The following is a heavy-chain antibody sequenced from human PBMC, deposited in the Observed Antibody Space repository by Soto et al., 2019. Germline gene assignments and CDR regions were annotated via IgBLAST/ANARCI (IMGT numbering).Heavy chain of an antibody. CDR2: INPSGGST. CDR1: GYTFTSYY. D-gene: IGHD3-16*02. V-gene: IGHV1-46*01. Sequence: ASVKVSCKASGYTFTSYYMHWVRQAPGQGLEWMGIINPSGGSTSYAQKFQGRVTMTRDTSTSTVYMELSSLRSEDTAVYYCASSMITFGGVIASDYWGQGTLVTVSS. J-gene: IGHJ4*02. CDR3: ASSMITFGGVIASDY.